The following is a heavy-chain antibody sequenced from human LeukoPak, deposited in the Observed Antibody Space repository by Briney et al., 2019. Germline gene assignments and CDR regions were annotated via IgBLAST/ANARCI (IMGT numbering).Heavy chain of an antibody. D-gene: IGHD2-21*02. J-gene: IGHJ3*02. CDR3: ARDQVVTNSEGAFDI. CDR1: GFTFSSYA. Sequence: GGSLRLSCAASGFTFSSYAMSWVRQAPGKGLEWVSAISGSGGSTYYADSVKGRFTISRDNSKNTLYLQTNSLRAEDTAVYYCARDQVVTNSEGAFDIWGQGTMVTVSS. V-gene: IGHV3-23*01. CDR2: ISGSGGST.